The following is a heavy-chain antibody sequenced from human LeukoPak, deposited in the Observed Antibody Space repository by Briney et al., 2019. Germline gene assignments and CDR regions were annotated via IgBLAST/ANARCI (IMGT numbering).Heavy chain of an antibody. V-gene: IGHV4-39*07. CDR3: ARDAGLGVIDY. Sequence: SETLSLTCTVSGGSISSSSYYWGWIRQPPGKGLEWIGSIYYSGSTYYNPSLKSRVTISVDTSKNQFSLKLSSVTAADTAVYYRARDAGLGVIDYWGQGTLVTVSS. CDR2: IYYSGST. CDR1: GGSISSSSYY. J-gene: IGHJ4*02.